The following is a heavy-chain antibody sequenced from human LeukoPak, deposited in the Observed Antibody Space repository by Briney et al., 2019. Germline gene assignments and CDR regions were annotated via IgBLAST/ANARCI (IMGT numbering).Heavy chain of an antibody. Sequence: ASVKVSCKASGYTFTGYYMHWVRQAPGQGLEWMGWINPNSGGTSYAQKFQGRVTMTRDTSISTAYMELSRLRSDDTAVYYCARASRYSSWAPLDYWGQGTLVTVSS. CDR2: INPNSGGT. CDR3: ARASRYSSWAPLDY. J-gene: IGHJ4*02. D-gene: IGHD6-13*01. V-gene: IGHV1-2*02. CDR1: GYTFTGYY.